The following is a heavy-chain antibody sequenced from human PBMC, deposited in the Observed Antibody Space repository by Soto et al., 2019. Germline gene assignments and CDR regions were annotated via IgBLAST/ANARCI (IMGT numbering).Heavy chain of an antibody. D-gene: IGHD6-19*01. V-gene: IGHV3-30*03. J-gene: IGHJ5*02. Sequence: PGGSLRLSFAASGFTFSSYGIHWVRQAPGKGLEWVAVISYDGSNKEYADSVKGRFTISRDNSKNTAYLQMNSLRAEDTAVYYCARDRRQWLVREYNWFDPWGQGTLVTVSS. CDR2: ISYDGSNK. CDR3: ARDRRQWLVREYNWFDP. CDR1: GFTFSSYG.